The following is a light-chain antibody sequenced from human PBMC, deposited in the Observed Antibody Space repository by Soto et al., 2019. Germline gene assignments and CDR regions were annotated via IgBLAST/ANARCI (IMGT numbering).Light chain of an antibody. CDR2: GAS. CDR1: QSVSSNY. J-gene: IGKJ1*01. V-gene: IGKV3-20*01. Sequence: ESVLTQSPGTLSLSPGERATLSCRASQSVSSNYLAWYQQKPGQAPRLLIYGASTRATGIPDRFSGSGSGTDFTLTISRLEPEDFAIYYCHQYNNWPSWTFGQGTKVDI. CDR3: HQYNNWPSWT.